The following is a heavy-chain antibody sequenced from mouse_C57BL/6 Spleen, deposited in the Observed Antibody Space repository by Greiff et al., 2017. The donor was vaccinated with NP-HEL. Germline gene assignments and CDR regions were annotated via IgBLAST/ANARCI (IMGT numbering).Heavy chain of an antibody. V-gene: IGHV1-26*01. J-gene: IGHJ4*01. Sequence: EVQLQQSGPELVKPGASVKISCKASGYTFTDYYMNWVKQSHGKSLEWIGDINPNNGGTSYNQKFKGKATLTVDKSSSTAYMELRSLTSEDSAVYYCARRDWDPWGQGTSVTVSS. CDR2: INPNNGGT. D-gene: IGHD4-1*01. CDR3: ARRDWDP. CDR1: GYTFTDYY.